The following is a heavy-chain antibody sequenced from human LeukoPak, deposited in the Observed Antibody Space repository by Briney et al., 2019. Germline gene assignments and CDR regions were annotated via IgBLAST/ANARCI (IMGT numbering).Heavy chain of an antibody. CDR1: GGSFSGYY. Sequence: SETLSLTCAVYGGSFSGYYWSWIRQPPGKGLEWIGEINHSGSTNYNPSLKSRVTISVDTSKNQFSLKLSSVTAAGTAVYYCAREKERSYYDILTGYHHGWFDPWGQGTLVTVSS. CDR2: INHSGST. CDR3: AREKERSYYDILTGYHHGWFDP. V-gene: IGHV4-34*01. J-gene: IGHJ5*02. D-gene: IGHD3-9*01.